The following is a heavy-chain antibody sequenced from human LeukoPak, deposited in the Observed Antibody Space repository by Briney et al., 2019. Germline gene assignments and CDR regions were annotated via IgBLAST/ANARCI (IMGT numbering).Heavy chain of an antibody. CDR3: ARDLGGGDYVGVNAFDI. J-gene: IGHJ3*02. D-gene: IGHD2-21*02. Sequence: SVKVSCKASGGTCSSYAISWVRQAPGQGLEWMGGIIPIFGTANYAQKFQGRVTITADESTSTAYMELSSLRSEDTAVYYCARDLGGGDYVGVNAFDIWGQGTMVTVSS. CDR1: GGTCSSYA. V-gene: IGHV1-69*13. CDR2: IIPIFGTA.